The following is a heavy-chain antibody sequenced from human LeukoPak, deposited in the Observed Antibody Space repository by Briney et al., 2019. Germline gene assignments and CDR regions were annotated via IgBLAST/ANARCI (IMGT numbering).Heavy chain of an antibody. V-gene: IGHV4-39*07. J-gene: IGHJ4*02. Sequence: PSETLSLTCTVSGGSFNRSGYYWGWIRQPPGKGLEWIGNIYYSGSTYYNPSLKSRVTISVDTSKNQFSLRLSSVTAADTAVYYCARGRVGATTEYYFDYWGQGTLVTVSS. D-gene: IGHD1-26*01. CDR1: GGSFNRSGYY. CDR3: ARGRVGATTEYYFDY. CDR2: IYYSGST.